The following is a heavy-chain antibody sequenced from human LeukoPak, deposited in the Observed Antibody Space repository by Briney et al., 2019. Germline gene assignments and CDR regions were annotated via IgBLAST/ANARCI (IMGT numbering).Heavy chain of an antibody. J-gene: IGHJ4*02. D-gene: IGHD2-2*01. CDR2: ISSSSSYI. Sequence: ISSSSSYIYYADSVKGRFTISRDNAKNSLYLQMNSLRAEDTAVYYCARDFRSRVPAALPTSWGQGTLVTVSS. V-gene: IGHV3-21*01. CDR3: ARDFRSRVPAALPTS.